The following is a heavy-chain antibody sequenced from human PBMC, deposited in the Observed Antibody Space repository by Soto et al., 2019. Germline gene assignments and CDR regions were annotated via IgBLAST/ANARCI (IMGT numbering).Heavy chain of an antibody. D-gene: IGHD3-10*01. CDR3: ARTVFGITMGFYGMDV. Sequence: GGSLRLSCAASGFTFSSYDMHWVRQATGKGLEWVSAIGTAGDTYYPGSVKGRFTISRENAKNPLYLQMNSLRAEDTAVYYCARTVFGITMGFYGMDVWGQGTTVTVSS. CDR1: GFTFSSYD. CDR2: IGTAGDT. V-gene: IGHV3-13*01. J-gene: IGHJ6*02.